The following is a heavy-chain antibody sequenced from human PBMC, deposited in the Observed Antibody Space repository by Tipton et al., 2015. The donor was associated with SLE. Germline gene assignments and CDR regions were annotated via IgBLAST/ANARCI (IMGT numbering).Heavy chain of an antibody. J-gene: IGHJ4*02. CDR3: ARGTPGRGASTRGNFDY. V-gene: IGHV4-34*01. CDR1: GGSFSGYY. D-gene: IGHD3-16*01. CDR2: INHSGGP. Sequence: TLSLTCAVFGGSFSGYYWSWIRQPPGKGLEWIGEINHSGGPNYHPSLKSRVTMSVDTSENQFSLSLSSVTAADTAVYHCARGTPGRGASTRGNFDYWGQGTLVTVSS.